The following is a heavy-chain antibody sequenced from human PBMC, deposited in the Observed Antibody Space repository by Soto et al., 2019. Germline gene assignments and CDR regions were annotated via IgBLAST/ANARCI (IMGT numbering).Heavy chain of an antibody. CDR1: GYTFTGYY. V-gene: IGHV1-2*04. D-gene: IGHD6-13*01. CDR2: INPNSGGT. CDR3: SRWGGIAAAGTDYFDY. J-gene: IGHJ4*02. Sequence: ASVKVSCKASGYTFTGYYMHWVRQAPGQGLEWMGWINPNSGGTNYAQKFQGWVTMTRDTSISTAYMELSRLRSDDTAVYYCSRWGGIAAAGTDYFDYWRQRTLVTVSS.